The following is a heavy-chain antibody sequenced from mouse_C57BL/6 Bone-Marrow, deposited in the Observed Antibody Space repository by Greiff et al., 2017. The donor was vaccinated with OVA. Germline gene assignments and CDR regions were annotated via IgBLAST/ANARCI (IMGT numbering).Heavy chain of an antibody. CDR2: IAPSDSYI. D-gene: IGHD1-1*01. CDR1: GYTFTNYW. Sequence: QVQLKQPGAELVRPGTSVKLSCKASGYTFTNYWMHWVKQRPGQGLEWIGVIAPSDSYINYNQKFKGRATLTVDTSSSTAYMHLSSLTSEDSAFYYCAHYGIRFSLYYCCQGTSLTVSS. CDR3: AHYGIRFSLYY. V-gene: IGHV1-59*01. J-gene: IGHJ2*02.